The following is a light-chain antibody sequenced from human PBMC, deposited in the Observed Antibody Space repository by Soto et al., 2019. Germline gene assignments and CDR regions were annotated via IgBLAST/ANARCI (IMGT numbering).Light chain of an antibody. V-gene: IGLV1-40*01. CDR2: GNS. J-gene: IGLJ1*01. CDR3: QSYDSSLSAPYV. CDR1: SSNIGAGYD. Sequence: QSVLTQPPSVSGARGQRVTSSCTGSSSNIGAGYDVHWYQQLPGTAPKLLIYGNSNRPSGVPDRFSGSKSGTSASLAITGLQAEDEADYYCQSYDSSLSAPYVFGTGTKVTVL.